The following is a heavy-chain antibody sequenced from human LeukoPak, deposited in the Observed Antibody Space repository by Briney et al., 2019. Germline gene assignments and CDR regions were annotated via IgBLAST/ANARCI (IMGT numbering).Heavy chain of an antibody. CDR3: VRIAAAGNRRMNY. V-gene: IGHV1-8*01. Sequence: RASVKVSCKASGYTFTSYDINWVRQATGQGLEWMGWMNPNSGNTGYAQKFQGRITMTRNTSISTAYMELSSLTSEDTAVYYCVRIAAAGNRRMNYWGQGTLVTVSS. J-gene: IGHJ4*02. CDR1: GYTFTSYD. CDR2: MNPNSGNT. D-gene: IGHD6-13*01.